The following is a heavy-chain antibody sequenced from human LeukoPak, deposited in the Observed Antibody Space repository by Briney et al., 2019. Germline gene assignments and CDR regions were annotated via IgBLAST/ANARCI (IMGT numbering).Heavy chain of an antibody. V-gene: IGHV4-59*01. CDR3: ASAYCSGGSCYYYYGMDV. CDR2: ISNSGRT. J-gene: IGHJ6*02. Sequence: SETLSLTCRVSGASISSFYWSWIRQSPGKGLEWLGYISNSGRTIYNPSLRSRVAISGDTSKNQLSLNLASVTAADSAVYYCASAYCSGGSCYYYYGMDVWGQGTTVTVSS. D-gene: IGHD2-15*01. CDR1: GASISSFY.